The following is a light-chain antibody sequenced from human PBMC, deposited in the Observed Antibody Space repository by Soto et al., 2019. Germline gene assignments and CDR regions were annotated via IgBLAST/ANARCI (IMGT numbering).Light chain of an antibody. CDR2: DVT. Sequence: QSALTQPRSVSGSPGQSVTISCTGTSSDVGGYNYVSWYQQHPGKAPKLMIYDVTTRPSGVPDRFSGSKSGNTASMTISGLQAGDEDDYYSSSHAGSSVVFRTGTTVSVL. J-gene: IGLJ1*01. CDR1: SSDVGGYNY. V-gene: IGLV2-11*01. CDR3: SSHAGSSVV.